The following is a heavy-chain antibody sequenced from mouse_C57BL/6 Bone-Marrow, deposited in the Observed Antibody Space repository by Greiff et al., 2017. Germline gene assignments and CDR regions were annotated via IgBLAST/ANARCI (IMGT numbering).Heavy chain of an antibody. D-gene: IGHD1-1*01. CDR2: IYPRSGNT. Sequence: VKLVESGAELARPGASVKLSCKASGYTFTSYGISWVKQRTGQGLEWIGEIYPRSGNTYYNEKFKGKATLTADKSSSTAYMELRSLTSEDSAVYFCARGGPYGSSYGFAYWGQGTLVTVSA. V-gene: IGHV1-81*01. CDR3: ARGGPYGSSYGFAY. J-gene: IGHJ3*01. CDR1: GYTFTSYG.